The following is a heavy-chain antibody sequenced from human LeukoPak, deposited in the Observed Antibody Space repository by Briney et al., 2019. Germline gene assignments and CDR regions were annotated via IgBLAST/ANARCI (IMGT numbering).Heavy chain of an antibody. J-gene: IGHJ4*02. CDR3: ARLRVTTGFDY. CDR2: IYYTGIA. V-gene: IGHV4-39*01. D-gene: IGHD2-21*02. Sequence: SETLSLTCTVSDGSITRSSYYWGWIRQTPGEGLDWIESIYYTGIAYYNPSLQGRVTMSVDTSKNQFSLKLNSVTVADTAVYYCARLRVTTGFDYWDQGIPVTVSS. CDR1: DGSITRSSYY.